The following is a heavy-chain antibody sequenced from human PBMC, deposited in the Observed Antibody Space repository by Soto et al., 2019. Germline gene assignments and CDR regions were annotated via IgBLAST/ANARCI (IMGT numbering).Heavy chain of an antibody. CDR2: IIPILGIA. CDR1: GGTFSSYT. CDR3: AHRRDEVVPAARFRSNWFDP. V-gene: IGHV1-69*02. D-gene: IGHD2-2*01. J-gene: IGHJ5*02. Sequence: SVKVSCKASGGTFSSYTISWVRQAPGQGLEWMGRIIPILGIANYAQKFQGRVTITADKSTSTAYMELSSLRSVDTATYYCAHRRDEVVPAARFRSNWFDPWGQGTLVTVSS.